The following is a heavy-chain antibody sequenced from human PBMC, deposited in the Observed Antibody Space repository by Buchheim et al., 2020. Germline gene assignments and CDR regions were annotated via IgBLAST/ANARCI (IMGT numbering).Heavy chain of an antibody. J-gene: IGHJ6*03. V-gene: IGHV4-39*01. CDR1: GGSIGNSDSYY. CDR2: IYYGGST. D-gene: IGHD3-10*01. Sequence: QQQLQESGPGLVKPSETLSLTCTVSGGSIGNSDSYYWGWIRQPPGKGLDWIGSIYYGGSTYYNPSLKSRVTISVDTSKNQFSLKLSSVTAADTAVYYCARQITMVRGLTVNDYYYMDVWGKGTT. CDR3: ARQITMVRGLTVNDYYYMDV.